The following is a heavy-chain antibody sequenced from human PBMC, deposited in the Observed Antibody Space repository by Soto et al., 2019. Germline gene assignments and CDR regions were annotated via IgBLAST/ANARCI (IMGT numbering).Heavy chain of an antibody. CDR2: IYYSGST. V-gene: IGHV4-59*08. D-gene: IGHD5-12*01. CDR3: AGRRDSGYDTAFDY. CDR1: GGSISSYY. J-gene: IGHJ4*02. Sequence: QVQLQESGPGLVKPSETLSPTCTVSGGSISSYYWSWIRQPPGKGLEWIGYIYYSGSTNYNPSRTSGVNISVDTSKHQFSRKLSSVTAADTAVYYCAGRRDSGYDTAFDYWGQGTLVTVSS.